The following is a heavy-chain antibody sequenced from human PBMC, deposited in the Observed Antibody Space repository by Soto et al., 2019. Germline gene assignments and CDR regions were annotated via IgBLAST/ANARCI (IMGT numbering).Heavy chain of an antibody. CDR2: MNPNSGNT. D-gene: IGHD1-26*01. J-gene: IGHJ3*02. CDR3: ARERSSGAFDI. CDR1: GYTFTSYE. V-gene: IGHV1-8*01. Sequence: QVQLVQSGAEVKKPGASVKGSCKTSGYTFTSYEINWVRQATGQGLEWMGWMNPNSGNTAYAQKFQGRVTMTRNTSISTAFMELSSLRSEDTAVHYCARERSSGAFDIWGQGTMVTVSS.